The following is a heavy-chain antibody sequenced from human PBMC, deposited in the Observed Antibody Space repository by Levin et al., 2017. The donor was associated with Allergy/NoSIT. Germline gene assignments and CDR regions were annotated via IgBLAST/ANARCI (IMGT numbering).Heavy chain of an antibody. CDR3: ARESGTIAAGAKKFDY. D-gene: IGHD6-25*01. Sequence: ASVKVSCKTSGYIFTTKYVHWVRQAPGQGLEWLGVINPSEGDTNYAQELQGRVSITRDTSTSTVYMELSSLRSEDTALYFCARESGTIAAGAKKFDYWGQGTLVTVSS. J-gene: IGHJ4*02. CDR1: GYIFTTKY. V-gene: IGHV1-46*01. CDR2: INPSEGDT.